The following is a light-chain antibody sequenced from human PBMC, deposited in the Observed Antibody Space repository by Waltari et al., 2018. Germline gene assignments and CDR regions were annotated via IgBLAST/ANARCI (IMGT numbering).Light chain of an antibody. J-gene: IGKJ1*01. V-gene: IGKV1-39*01. CDR3: QQSYSTWT. CDR1: QTISDY. Sequence: DIQMTQSPPSLSAFVGDRVVITCRASQTISDYLNWYQQKPGKAPKLLIYAASSLQTGVPPRFSGSGSGTDFTLTISGLQPEDIATYYCQQSYSTWTFGQGTKVELK. CDR2: AAS.